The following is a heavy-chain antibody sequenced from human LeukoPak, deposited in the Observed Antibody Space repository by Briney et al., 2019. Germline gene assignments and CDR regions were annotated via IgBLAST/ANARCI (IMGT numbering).Heavy chain of an antibody. J-gene: IGHJ6*02. CDR2: IYPGDSDT. CDR3: ARHVGPYSYGMDV. V-gene: IGHV5-51*01. Sequence: GESLKISCKASGYTFMRYWIGWVRQMPGKGLEWMGIIYPGDSDTRYSPSFQGQVTISADKSISTAYLQWSSLKASDTAMYYCARHVGPYSYGMDVWGQGTTVTDSS. D-gene: IGHD2-15*01. CDR1: GYTFMRYW.